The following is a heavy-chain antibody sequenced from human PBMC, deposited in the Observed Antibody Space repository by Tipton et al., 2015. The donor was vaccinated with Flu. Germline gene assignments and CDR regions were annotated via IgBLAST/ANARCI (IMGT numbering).Heavy chain of an antibody. CDR3: ARVGGDGYNPGFDY. Sequence: TLSLTCTISGGSLSSYYWSWIRQPPGKGLEWLGYISYTGSAIYNPSVRSRVTISVDTSKNQFSLRLRSVTAADTAVYYCARVGGDGYNPGFDYGGQGTLVTVSS. D-gene: IGHD5-24*01. CDR1: GGSLSSYY. V-gene: IGHV4-59*01. CDR2: ISYTGSA. J-gene: IGHJ4*02.